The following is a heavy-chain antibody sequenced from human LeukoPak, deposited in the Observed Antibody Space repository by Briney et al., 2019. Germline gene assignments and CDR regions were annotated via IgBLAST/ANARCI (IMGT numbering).Heavy chain of an antibody. J-gene: IGHJ6*03. CDR3: ARVGITIFAYMDV. D-gene: IGHD3-3*01. Sequence: SETLSLTCAVYGGSFSGYYWSRIRQPPGKGLEWIGEINHSGSTNYNPSLKSRVTISVDTSKNQFSLKLSSVTAADTAVYYCARVGITIFAYMDVWGKGTTVTVSS. CDR1: GGSFSGYY. V-gene: IGHV4-34*01. CDR2: INHSGST.